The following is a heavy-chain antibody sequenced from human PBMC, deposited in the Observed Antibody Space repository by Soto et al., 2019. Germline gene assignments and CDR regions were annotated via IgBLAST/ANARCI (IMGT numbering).Heavy chain of an antibody. J-gene: IGHJ4*02. CDR3: AKDSAITMVQDCDY. D-gene: IGHD3-10*01. CDR1: GFTFDDYA. V-gene: IGHV3-9*01. Sequence: EVRLVESGGGLVQPGRSLRLSCAASGFTFDDYAMHWVRQAPGKGLEWVSGISWNSGSIGYADSVKGRFTISRDNAKDSLDLQMNSLRAEDTALYYCAKDSAITMVQDCDYWGQGTLVTVSS. CDR2: ISWNSGSI.